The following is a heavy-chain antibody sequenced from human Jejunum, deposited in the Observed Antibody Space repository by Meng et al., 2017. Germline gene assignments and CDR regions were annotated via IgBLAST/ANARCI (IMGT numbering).Heavy chain of an antibody. J-gene: IGHJ4*02. CDR2: AYYSGST. Sequence: QLQLQESAPGLVKPSETLSLTCTVSGGSITSHPYYWAWIRHPPGKGLEWIGSAYYSGSTYYNPSLRSRVTISVDTSKNQFSLRLSSVTASDTALYYCARNCTNTRCSHRGFDNWGQGSLVTVSS. CDR3: ARNCTNTRCSHRGFDN. CDR1: GGSITSHPYY. D-gene: IGHD2-2*01. V-gene: IGHV4-39*01.